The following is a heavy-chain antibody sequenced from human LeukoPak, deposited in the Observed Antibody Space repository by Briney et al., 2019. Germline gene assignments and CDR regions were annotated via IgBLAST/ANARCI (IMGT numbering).Heavy chain of an antibody. D-gene: IGHD6-13*01. CDR3: ARLSAAAVDY. J-gene: IGHJ4*02. CDR2: IYYSGST. CDR1: GGSISSSY. Sequence: PSQTLSLTCTVSGGSISSSYWSWTRQPPGNGLEWLVYIYYSGSTNYNPSLKSRVTISVDTSKNQFSLKLSSVTAADPAVYYCARLSAAAVDYWGQGTLVTVSS. V-gene: IGHV4-59*01.